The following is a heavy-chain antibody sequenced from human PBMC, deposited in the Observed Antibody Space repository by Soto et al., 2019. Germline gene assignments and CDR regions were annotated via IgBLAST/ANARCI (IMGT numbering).Heavy chain of an antibody. CDR3: ARDSCTNGVCYTEYFQH. CDR2: ISSSSSYI. V-gene: IGHV3-21*01. J-gene: IGHJ1*01. D-gene: IGHD2-8*01. CDR1: GFTFSSYS. Sequence: GGSLRLSCAASGFTFSSYSMNWVRQAPGKGLEWVSSISSSSSYIYYADSVKGRFTISRDNAKNSLYLQMNSLRAEDTAVYYWARDSCTNGVCYTEYFQHWGQGTLVTVSS.